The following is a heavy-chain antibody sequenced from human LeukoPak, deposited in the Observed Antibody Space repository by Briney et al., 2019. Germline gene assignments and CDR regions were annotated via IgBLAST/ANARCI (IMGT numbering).Heavy chain of an antibody. D-gene: IGHD3-22*01. CDR2: MNPNSGDT. V-gene: IGHV1-8*01. CDR3: ARGFAAYDTSDYAFSYY. J-gene: IGHJ4*02. Sequence: ASVKVSCKASGYTFTNYDLTWVRQATGQGFEWMGWMNPNSGDTGYAQKFQGRLTMTRDTSISTAYMELSSLRSEDTAVYYCARGFAAYDTSDYAFSYYWGQGTLVTVSS. CDR1: GYTFTNYD.